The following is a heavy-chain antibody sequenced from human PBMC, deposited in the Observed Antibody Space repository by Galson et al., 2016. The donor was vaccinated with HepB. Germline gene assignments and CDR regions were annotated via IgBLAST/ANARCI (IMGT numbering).Heavy chain of an antibody. D-gene: IGHD3-16*01. Sequence: SLRLSCAASGFRFTSYVMSWVRQPPGKGLEWLSSIRGRGFGTFEADSVKGRFTISRDNSRNTVYLHLNRVTAEDAGLYFCAKYPEGDHRHFEDWGQGTLVTVSS. CDR3: AKYPEGDHRHFED. J-gene: IGHJ4*02. V-gene: IGHV3-23*01. CDR1: GFRFTSYV. CDR2: IRGRGFGT.